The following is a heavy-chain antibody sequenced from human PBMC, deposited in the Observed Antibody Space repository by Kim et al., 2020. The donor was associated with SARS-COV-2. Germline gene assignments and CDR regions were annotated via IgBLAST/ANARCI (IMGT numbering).Heavy chain of an antibody. J-gene: IGHJ6*02. D-gene: IGHD2-2*01. CDR1: GGTFSSYA. CDR3: ARGYCSSTSCSHRLSYYYYGMDV. V-gene: IGHV1-69*13. Sequence: SVKVSCKASGGTFSSYAISWVRQAPGQGLEWMGGIIPIFGTANYAQKFQGRVTITADESTSTAYMELSSLRSEDTAVYYCARGYCSSTSCSHRLSYYYYGMDVWGQGTTVTVSS. CDR2: IIPIFGTA.